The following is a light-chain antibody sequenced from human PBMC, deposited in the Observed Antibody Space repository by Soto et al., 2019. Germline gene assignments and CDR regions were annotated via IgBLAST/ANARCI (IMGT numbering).Light chain of an antibody. CDR2: KAS. CDR1: QSISSW. Sequence: DIQMTQSPSPLSASVGDRVTITCRSSQSISSWLAWYQQKPGKAPKLLISKASSLESGVPSRFSGSGSGTEFPLTISRLQPHDFASYYCQQYNSYSSTWTFGQGTKVEI. CDR3: QQYNSYSSTWT. V-gene: IGKV1-5*03. J-gene: IGKJ1*01.